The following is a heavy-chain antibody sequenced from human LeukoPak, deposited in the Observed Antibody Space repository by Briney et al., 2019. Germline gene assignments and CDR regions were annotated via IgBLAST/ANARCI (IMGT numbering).Heavy chain of an antibody. Sequence: SQTLSLTCTVSGGSISSGSYYWSWIRQPPGKGLEWIGRIYTSGSTNYNPSLKSRITISVDTSKNQFSLKLNSVTAADTAVYYCARLCPPYYYDSSGYYSTDYWGQGTLVTVSS. CDR3: ARLCPPYYYDSSGYYSTDY. CDR2: IYTSGST. J-gene: IGHJ4*02. D-gene: IGHD3-22*01. CDR1: GGSISSGSYY. V-gene: IGHV4-61*02.